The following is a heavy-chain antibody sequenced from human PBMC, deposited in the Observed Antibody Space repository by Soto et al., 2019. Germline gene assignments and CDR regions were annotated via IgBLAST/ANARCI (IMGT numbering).Heavy chain of an antibody. D-gene: IGHD1-1*01. CDR2: LTADSDDT. CDR3: AKGLDRASLDF. J-gene: IGHJ4*02. Sequence: EVQLLESGGTSVQPGGSLRLSCVASGFTFSTHTMNWVRQAPGKGLEWVSRLTADSDDTSYADSIKGRFTISRDNSKNTLYLQMNSLRAADTAIYYCAKGLDRASLDFWGQGALVTVSS. V-gene: IGHV3-23*01. CDR1: GFTFSTHT.